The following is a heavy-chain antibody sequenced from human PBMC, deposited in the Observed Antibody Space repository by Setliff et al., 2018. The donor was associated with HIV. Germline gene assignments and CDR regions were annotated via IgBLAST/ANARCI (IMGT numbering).Heavy chain of an antibody. Sequence: EASVKVSCKASGYTFTSYGISWVRQAPGQGLEGMGWISAYNGNTNYAQKLQGRVTMTTDTSTSTAYMELRSLRSDDTAVYYCARDSEPGIAVAGTRFYAFDIWGQGTMVTVSS. V-gene: IGHV1-18*01. CDR1: GYTFTSYG. J-gene: IGHJ3*02. D-gene: IGHD6-19*01. CDR3: ARDSEPGIAVAGTRFYAFDI. CDR2: ISAYNGNT.